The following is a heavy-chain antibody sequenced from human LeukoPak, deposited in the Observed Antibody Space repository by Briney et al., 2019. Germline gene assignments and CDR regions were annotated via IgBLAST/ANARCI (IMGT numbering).Heavy chain of an antibody. CDR1: GFTFSSYG. D-gene: IGHD2-21*02. Sequence: GGSLRLSCAASGFTFSSYGMHWVRQAPGKGLEWVAVISYDGSNKYYADSVKGRFTTSRDNSKNTLYLQMNSLRAEDTAVYYCAKEFGDCGGDCYPDAFDIWGQGTMVTVSS. CDR3: AKEFGDCGGDCYPDAFDI. CDR2: ISYDGSNK. V-gene: IGHV3-30*18. J-gene: IGHJ3*02.